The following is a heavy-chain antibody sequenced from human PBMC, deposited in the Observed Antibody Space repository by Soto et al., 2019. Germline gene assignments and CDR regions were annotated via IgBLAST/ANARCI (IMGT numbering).Heavy chain of an antibody. CDR2: INHSGST. CDR3: ARGAKRRIKRPPHDAFDI. Sequence: SETLSLTCAVYGGSFSGYYWSWIRQPPGKGLEWIGEINHSGSTNYNPSLKSRATISVDTSKNQFSLKLSSVTAADTAVYYCARGAKRRIKRPPHDAFDIWGQGTMVTVSS. D-gene: IGHD1-1*01. J-gene: IGHJ3*02. V-gene: IGHV4-34*01. CDR1: GGSFSGYY.